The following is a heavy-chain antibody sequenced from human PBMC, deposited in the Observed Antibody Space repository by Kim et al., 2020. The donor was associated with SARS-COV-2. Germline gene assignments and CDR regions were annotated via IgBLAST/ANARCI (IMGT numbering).Heavy chain of an antibody. CDR2: IYWDDDK. D-gene: IGHD6-19*01. CDR1: GFSLSTSGVG. CDR3: AHTLMGDYSSGWFRYFDY. V-gene: IGHV2-5*02. Sequence: SGPTLVNPTQTLTLTCTFSGFSLSTSGVGVGWIRQPPGKALEWLALIYWDDDKRYSPSLKSRLTITKDTSKNQVVLTMTNMDPVDTATYYCAHTLMGDYSSGWFRYFDYWGQGTLVTVSS. J-gene: IGHJ4*02.